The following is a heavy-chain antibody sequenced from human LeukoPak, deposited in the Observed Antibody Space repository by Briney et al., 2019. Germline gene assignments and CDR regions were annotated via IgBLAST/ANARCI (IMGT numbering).Heavy chain of an antibody. V-gene: IGHV3-7*01. CDR3: ARLSYWVFEI. Sequence: GGSLRLSCAATGFTFSNYWMSWVRQAPGKGLEWVANIKFDGNDKFYVDSVKGRFTISRDNAKNLLYLQMSSLRAEDTAVNFCARLSYWVFEISGQGTMVTVSS. D-gene: IGHD2-21*01. CDR1: GFTFSNYW. J-gene: IGHJ3*02. CDR2: IKFDGNDK.